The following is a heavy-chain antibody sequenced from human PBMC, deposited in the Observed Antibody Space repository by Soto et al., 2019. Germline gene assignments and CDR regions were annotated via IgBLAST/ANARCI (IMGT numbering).Heavy chain of an antibody. CDR2: INHSGST. V-gene: IGHV4-34*01. Sequence: SETLSLTCAVYGGSFSGYYWSWIRQPPGKGLEWIGEINHSGSTNYNPSLKSRVTISVDTSKNQFSLKLSSVTAADTAVYYCARGRQRNDIVVVVAATGFFDYWGQGTLVTVSS. CDR1: GGSFSGYY. J-gene: IGHJ4*02. CDR3: ARGRQRNDIVVVVAATGFFDY. D-gene: IGHD2-15*01.